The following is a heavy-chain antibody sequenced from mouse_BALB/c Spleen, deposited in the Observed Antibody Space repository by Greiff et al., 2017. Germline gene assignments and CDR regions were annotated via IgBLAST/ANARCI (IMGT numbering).Heavy chain of an antibody. CDR3: TRARKIGYSLAY. Sequence: VKLVESGAELVKPGASVKLSCKASGYTFTSYYMYWVKQRPGQGLEWIGEINPSNGGTNFNEKFKSKATLTVDKSSSTAYMQLSSLTSEDSAVYYCTRARKIGYSLAYWGQGTLVTVSA. J-gene: IGHJ3*01. CDR1: GYTFTSYY. D-gene: IGHD2-3*01. V-gene: IGHV1S81*02. CDR2: INPSNGGT.